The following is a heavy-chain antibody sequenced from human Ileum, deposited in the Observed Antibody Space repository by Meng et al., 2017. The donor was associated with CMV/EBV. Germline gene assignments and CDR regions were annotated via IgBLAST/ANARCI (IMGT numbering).Heavy chain of an antibody. CDR3: ARDPSSYYYGMDV. D-gene: IGHD2-2*01. CDR1: GYTFTSYD. Sequence: ASVKVFCKASGYTFTSYDINWVRQATGQGREWMGWMNPNSGNTGYAQKFQGRVTMTRNTSISTAYMELSSRRSEDTAVYYCARDPSSYYYGMDVWGQGTMVTVSS. V-gene: IGHV1-8*01. J-gene: IGHJ6*02. CDR2: MNPNSGNT.